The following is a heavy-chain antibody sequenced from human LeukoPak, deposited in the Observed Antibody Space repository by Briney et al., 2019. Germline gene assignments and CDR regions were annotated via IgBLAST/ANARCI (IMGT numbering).Heavy chain of an antibody. CDR1: GGSISSYY. D-gene: IGHD3-10*01. V-gene: IGHV4-59*01. CDR2: IYYSGST. Sequence: SETLSLTCTVSGGSISSYYWSWIRQPPGKGLEWIGYIYYSGSTNYNPSLKSRVTISVDTSKNQFSLKLSSVTAADTAVYYCARDPSPQKFRPIGFGDGDAFDIWGQGTMVTVSS. J-gene: IGHJ3*02. CDR3: ARDPSPQKFRPIGFGDGDAFDI.